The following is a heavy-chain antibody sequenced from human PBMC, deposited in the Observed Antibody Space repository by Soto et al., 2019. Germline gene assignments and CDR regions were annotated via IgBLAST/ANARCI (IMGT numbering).Heavy chain of an antibody. CDR3: ARGEAHTNSPAR. V-gene: IGHV4-34*01. D-gene: IGHD4-4*01. CDR2: INPSGGT. CDR1: GGSLSGYY. Sequence: PSETLSLTCGVYGGSLSGYYWTWIRQPPGKGLEWIGEINPSGGTKYNPSLKSRVSISVDTSKNHFSLKLSSVTAADTAVYYWARGEAHTNSPARWGQGPLVTLAS. J-gene: IGHJ4*02.